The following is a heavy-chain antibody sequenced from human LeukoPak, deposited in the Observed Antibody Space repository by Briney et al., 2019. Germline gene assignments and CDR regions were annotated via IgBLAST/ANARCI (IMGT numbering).Heavy chain of an antibody. CDR3: AKHEVRGVILGAFDI. J-gene: IGHJ3*02. V-gene: IGHV3-30*18. CDR1: GFTFSSFG. D-gene: IGHD3-10*01. Sequence: GGSLRLSCAASGFTFSSFGMHWVRQAPGKGLEWVAGISYDGSSKYYADSVKGRFTISRDNSRNTLYLQMNSLRAEDTAVYYCAKHEVRGVILGAFDIWGQGTMVTVSS. CDR2: ISYDGSSK.